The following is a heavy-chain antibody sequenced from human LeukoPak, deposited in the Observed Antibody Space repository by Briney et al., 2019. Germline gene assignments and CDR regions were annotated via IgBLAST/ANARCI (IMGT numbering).Heavy chain of an antibody. CDR3: ARESLGGYIGEKYYFGY. CDR2: TYYRSRWGN. J-gene: IGHJ4*02. D-gene: IGHD3-10*01. CDR1: GDSFSNNIAT. Sequence: SQTLSLTCAISGDSFSNNIATWNWVRQSPSRGLEWLGRTYYRSRWGNDYAISVKGRITINPDTSRNLFSLQLNSVTPEDTAVYYCARESLGGYIGEKYYFGYWGQGTLVTVSS. V-gene: IGHV6-1*01.